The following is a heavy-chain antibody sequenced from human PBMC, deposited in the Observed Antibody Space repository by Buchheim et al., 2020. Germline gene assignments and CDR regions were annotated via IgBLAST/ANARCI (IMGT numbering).Heavy chain of an antibody. CDR3: ARQITMVRGLTVNDYYYMDV. D-gene: IGHD3-10*01. CDR1: GGSISNSDSYY. CDR2: IYYGGST. J-gene: IGHJ6*03. Sequence: QLQLQESGPGLVKPSETLSLTCTVSGGSISNSDSYYWGWIRQPPGKGLEWIGSIYYGGSTYYNPSLKSRVTISVDTSQNQFSLKLSSVTAADTAVYYCARQITMVRGLTVNDYYYMDVWGKGTT. V-gene: IGHV4-39*01.